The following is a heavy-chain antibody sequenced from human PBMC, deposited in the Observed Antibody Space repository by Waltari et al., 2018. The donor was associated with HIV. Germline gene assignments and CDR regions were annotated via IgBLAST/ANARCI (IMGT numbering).Heavy chain of an antibody. CDR1: GGSVSSGSYY. V-gene: IGHV4-61*01. Sequence: QVQLQESGPGLVKPSETLSLTCTVSGGSVSSGSYYWSWIRQPPGKGLEWIGYIYYSGGTNYNPSLKSRVTISVDTSKNQFSLKLSSVTAADTAVYYCAGGKEDSSSWYGDLDYWGQGTLVTVSS. CDR3: AGGKEDSSSWYGDLDY. J-gene: IGHJ4*02. CDR2: IYYSGGT. D-gene: IGHD6-13*01.